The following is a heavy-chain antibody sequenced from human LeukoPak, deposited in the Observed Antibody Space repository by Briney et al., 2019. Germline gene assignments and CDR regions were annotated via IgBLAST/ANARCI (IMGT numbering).Heavy chain of an antibody. CDR1: GFTFNRYA. J-gene: IGHJ4*02. CDR3: VKEADYSHGSGSFGFYDS. CDR2: VKSNGDTT. D-gene: IGHD3-22*01. V-gene: IGHV3-64D*09. Sequence: QAGGSLRLSCSASGFTFNRYAIHWVRQAPGRGLEYVSAVKSNGDTTYYADSVKGRFTISRGNFRNTLYLQMSSLRPEETAIYYCVKEADYSHGSGSFGFYDSWGQGTLVTVSS.